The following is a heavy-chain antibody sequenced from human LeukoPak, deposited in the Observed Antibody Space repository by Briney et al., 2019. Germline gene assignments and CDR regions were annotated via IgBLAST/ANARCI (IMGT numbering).Heavy chain of an antibody. CDR3: AREGLYDNWFDP. CDR1: GFTFSDYY. CDR2: ISGDGGDI. J-gene: IGHJ5*02. D-gene: IGHD2-2*02. Sequence: GGSLRLSCATSGFTFSDYYMSWIRQAPGKGLEWLSYISGDGGDINYADSVEGRFTVSRDNAKNSLYLQMNSLRAEDTAVYYCAREGLYDNWFDPWGQGTLVTVSS. V-gene: IGHV3-11*01.